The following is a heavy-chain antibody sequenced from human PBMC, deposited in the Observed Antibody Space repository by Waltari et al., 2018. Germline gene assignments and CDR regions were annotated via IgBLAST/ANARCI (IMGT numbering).Heavy chain of an antibody. Sequence: QVQLVQSGAEVKKPGASVKVSCKASGSTFTGHYMPWVRQAPGQGLEWMGRINPNSGGTNDAQKFQGRVTMTRDTSISTAYMELSRLRSDDTAVYYCASAEEAAAGETWGQGTLVTVSS. D-gene: IGHD6-13*01. CDR1: GSTFTGHY. V-gene: IGHV1-2*06. J-gene: IGHJ5*02. CDR3: ASAEEAAAGET. CDR2: INPNSGGT.